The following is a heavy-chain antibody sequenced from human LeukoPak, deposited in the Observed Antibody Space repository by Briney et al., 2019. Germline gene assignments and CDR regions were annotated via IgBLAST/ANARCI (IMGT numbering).Heavy chain of an antibody. V-gene: IGHV1-2*02. CDR3: ARESVVPAARRTGMDV. Sequence: ASVKVSCKASGYTFTGDYMHWVRQAPGQGLEWMGWINPTSGGTNYAQKFQGRVTMTRDTSISTAYMELSRLRSDDTAVYYCARESVVPAARRTGMDVWGQGTTVKVPS. CDR1: GYTFTGDY. D-gene: IGHD2-2*01. J-gene: IGHJ6*02. CDR2: INPTSGGT.